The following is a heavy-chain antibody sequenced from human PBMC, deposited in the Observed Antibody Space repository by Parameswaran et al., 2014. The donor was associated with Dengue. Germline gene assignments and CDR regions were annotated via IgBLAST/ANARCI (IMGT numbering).Heavy chain of an antibody. J-gene: IGHJ6*02. CDR3: ARDRPNYDILTGYHTIYYYYGMDV. Sequence: VRQAPGKGLEWVSYISSSSSTIYYADSVKGRFTISRDNAKNSLYLQMNSLRAEDTAVYYCARDRPNYDILTGYHTIYYYYGMDVWGQGTTVTVSS. V-gene: IGHV3-48*04. D-gene: IGHD3-9*01. CDR2: ISSSSSTI.